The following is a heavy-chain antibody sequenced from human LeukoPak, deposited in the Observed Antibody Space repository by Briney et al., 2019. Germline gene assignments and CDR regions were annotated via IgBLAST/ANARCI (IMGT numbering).Heavy chain of an antibody. D-gene: IGHD3-10*01. J-gene: IGHJ6*04. Sequence: GGSLRLPCAASGFTFSSYAMHWVRQAPGKGLEWVAVISYDGSNKYYADSVKGRFTISRDNSKNTLYLQMNSLRAEDTAVYYCARDIEYYGSGSYYKDYYYGMDVWGKGTTVTVSS. CDR1: GFTFSSYA. CDR3: ARDIEYYGSGSYYKDYYYGMDV. CDR2: ISYDGSNK. V-gene: IGHV3-30*04.